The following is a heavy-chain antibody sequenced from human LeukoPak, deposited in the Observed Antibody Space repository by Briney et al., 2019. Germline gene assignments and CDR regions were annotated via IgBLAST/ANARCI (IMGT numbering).Heavy chain of an antibody. D-gene: IGHD3-22*01. CDR3: AREAKSYYDTTTGWFDP. J-gene: IGHJ5*02. CDR2: IKQDGSEK. CDR1: GFTFSSYW. Sequence: PGGSLRLSCAASGFTFSSYWMSWVRQAPGKGLEWVANIKQDGSEKYYVDSVKGRFTISRDNAKNSLYLQMNSLRAEDTAVYYCAREAKSYYDTTTGWFDPWGQGTLVTVSS. V-gene: IGHV3-7*01.